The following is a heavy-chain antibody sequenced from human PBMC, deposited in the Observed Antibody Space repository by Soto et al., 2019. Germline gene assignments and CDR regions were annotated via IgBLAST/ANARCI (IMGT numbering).Heavy chain of an antibody. J-gene: IGHJ6*02. D-gene: IGHD2-2*01. Sequence: ASVKVSCKASGYTFTGYYIHWVREAPGQGLEWMGWVNPQTGGTSYAQKFQGRVTLSRDTSINTAYLELSRLTFDDAAVYFCARERYQVISDGMDVWGQGTTVTVSS. CDR2: VNPQTGGT. CDR3: ARERYQVISDGMDV. CDR1: GYTFTGYY. V-gene: IGHV1-2*02.